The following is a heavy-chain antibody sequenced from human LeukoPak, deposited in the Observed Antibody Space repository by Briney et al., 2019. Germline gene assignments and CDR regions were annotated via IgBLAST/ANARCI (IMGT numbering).Heavy chain of an antibody. J-gene: IGHJ3*02. V-gene: IGHV3-23*01. CDR3: AKRFGGCWSGYSPGYAFDI. D-gene: IGHD3-3*01. Sequence: GGSLRLSCAASGFTFSSYAMSWVRQAPGKGLEWVSAISGSGGSTYYADSVKGRFTISRDNSKNTLYLQMNSLRAEDTAVYYCAKRFGGCWSGYSPGYAFDIWGQGTMVTVSS. CDR1: GFTFSSYA. CDR2: ISGSGGST.